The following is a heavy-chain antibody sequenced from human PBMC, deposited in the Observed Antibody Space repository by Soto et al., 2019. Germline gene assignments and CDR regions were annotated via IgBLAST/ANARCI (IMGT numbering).Heavy chain of an antibody. Sequence: QVQLVQSGAELNKPGSSVKVSCKASGCTFISYAISWVRQATGQGLAWMGGISPIFGTANYAQKFQGRVTITADKSTSTAYMELSSLRAEDTAVDYCAREPTERPNQVDYGYWGQGTRVTVSS. V-gene: IGHV1-69*06. CDR1: GCTFISYA. CDR2: ISPIFGTA. J-gene: IGHJ4*02. CDR3: AREPTERPNQVDYGY. D-gene: IGHD4-17*01.